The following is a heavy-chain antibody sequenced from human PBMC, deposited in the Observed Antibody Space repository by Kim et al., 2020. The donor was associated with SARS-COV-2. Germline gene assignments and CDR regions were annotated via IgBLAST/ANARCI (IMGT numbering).Heavy chain of an antibody. V-gene: IGHV3-64D*09. CDR3: VKAAEMDSSWYLLIDY. CDR2: ISSNGGST. D-gene: IGHD6-13*01. Sequence: GGSLRLSCSASGFTFSSYAMHWVRQAPGKGLEYVSAISSNGGSTYYADSVKGRFTISRDNPKNTLYLQMSSLRAEDTAVYYCVKAAEMDSSWYLLIDYWGQGTLVTVSS. J-gene: IGHJ4*02. CDR1: GFTFSSYA.